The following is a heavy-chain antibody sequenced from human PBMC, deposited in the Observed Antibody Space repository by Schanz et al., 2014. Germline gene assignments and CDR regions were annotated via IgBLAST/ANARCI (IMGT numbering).Heavy chain of an antibody. J-gene: IGHJ4*02. Sequence: EVQLVASGGGLVQPGGSLRLSCAASGFTLSNYAMSWVRQAPGKGLEWVSAINTGVNTYYADSVRGRFTMSRDNSKNTLYLQMNSLRAGDAAVYYCARGLIAAAGGAFDYWGQGTLVAVSA. CDR2: INTGVNT. CDR3: ARGLIAAAGGAFDY. D-gene: IGHD6-13*01. CDR1: GFTLSNYA. V-gene: IGHV3-23*04.